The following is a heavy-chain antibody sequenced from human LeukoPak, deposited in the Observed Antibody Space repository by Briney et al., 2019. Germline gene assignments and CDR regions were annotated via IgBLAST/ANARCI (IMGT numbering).Heavy chain of an antibody. CDR2: IYTSGST. V-gene: IGHV4-59*10. CDR1: GGSFSGYY. J-gene: IGHJ4*02. D-gene: IGHD1-26*01. Sequence: SETLSLTCAVYGGSFSGYYWSWIRQPAGEGLEWIGRIYTSGSTNYNPSLKSRVTISVDTSKNQFSLKLSSVTAADTAVYYCARSLGGYPANFDYSGQGTLVTVSS. CDR3: ARSLGGYPANFDY.